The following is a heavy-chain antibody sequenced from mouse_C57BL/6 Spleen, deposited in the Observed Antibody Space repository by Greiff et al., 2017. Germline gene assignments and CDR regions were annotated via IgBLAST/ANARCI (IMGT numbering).Heavy chain of an antibody. CDR1: GFTFSDYG. Sequence: EVKLMESGGGLVKPGGSLKLSCAASGFTFSDYGMHWVRQAPEKGLEWVAYISSGSSTTYYADTVKGRFTISRDNAKNTLFLQMTSLRSEDTAMYYCARGSYYAMDYWGQGTSVTVSS. CDR2: ISSGSSTT. V-gene: IGHV5-17*01. CDR3: ARGSYYAMDY. J-gene: IGHJ4*01.